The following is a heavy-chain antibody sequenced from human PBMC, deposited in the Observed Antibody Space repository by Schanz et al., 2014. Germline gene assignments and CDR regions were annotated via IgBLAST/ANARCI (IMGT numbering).Heavy chain of an antibody. Sequence: DVQLLESGGGLVQPGGSLRLSCAASGFTFNSYAMTWVRQAPGKGLEWVSAISGSGGSTYYADSVKGRFSISRDNAKNSLYRQLNSLRAEDTAVYYCARGIDVSDFWSGSPPKGGANDYWGQGTLXTVSS. D-gene: IGHD3-3*01. CDR3: ARGIDVSDFWSGSPPKGGANDY. J-gene: IGHJ4*02. CDR2: ISGSGGST. CDR1: GFTFNSYA. V-gene: IGHV3-23*01.